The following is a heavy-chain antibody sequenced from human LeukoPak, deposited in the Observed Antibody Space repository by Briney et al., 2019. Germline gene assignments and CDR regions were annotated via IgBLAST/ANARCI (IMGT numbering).Heavy chain of an antibody. V-gene: IGHV1-46*01. CDR3: ARDFPDSSGYYYGMDY. CDR1: GYTFTSYY. Sequence: ASVKVSCKASGYTFTSYYMHWVRQAPGQGLGWMGIINPSGGSTSYAQKFQGGVTMTRDTSTSTVYMELSSLRSEDTAVYYCARDFPDSSGYYYGMDYWGQGTLVTVSS. CDR2: INPSGGST. D-gene: IGHD3-22*01. J-gene: IGHJ4*02.